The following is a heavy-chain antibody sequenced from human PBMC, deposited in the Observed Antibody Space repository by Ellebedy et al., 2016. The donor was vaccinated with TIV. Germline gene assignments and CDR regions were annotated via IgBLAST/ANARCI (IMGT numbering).Heavy chain of an antibody. CDR1: GYTFTNYF. V-gene: IGHV1-46*01. CDR2: INPTSGSS. CDR3: ARGDNYYYDSSGYYCNY. J-gene: IGHJ4*02. Sequence: ASVKVSCKASGYTFTNYFLYWVRQAPGQGLEWMGIINPTSGSSNYAQKFQGRVTMTRDTSTSTVYMVLSSLRSEDTAVYYCARGDNYYYDSSGYYCNYWGQGTLVTVSS. D-gene: IGHD3-22*01.